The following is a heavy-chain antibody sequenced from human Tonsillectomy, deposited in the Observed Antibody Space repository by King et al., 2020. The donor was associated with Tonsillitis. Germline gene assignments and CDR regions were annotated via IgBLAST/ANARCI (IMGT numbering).Heavy chain of an antibody. Sequence: VQLVESGGGLVQPGGSLRLSCAASGFTFSTYAMSWVRQAPGKGLEWVSVISGNGDTTDYADSVKGRFTISRDNSENTLYLKMNSLRAEDTAVYYCAKVWVYSAYDPFDYWGQGTLVTVSS. CDR1: GFTFSTYA. V-gene: IGHV3-23*04. D-gene: IGHD5-12*01. CDR3: AKVWVYSAYDPFDY. CDR2: ISGNGDTT. J-gene: IGHJ4*02.